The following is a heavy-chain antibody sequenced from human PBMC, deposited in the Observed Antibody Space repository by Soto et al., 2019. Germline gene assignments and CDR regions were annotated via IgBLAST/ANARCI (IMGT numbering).Heavy chain of an antibody. J-gene: IGHJ6*02. Sequence: ASVKVSCKASGGTFSSYAISWVRQAPGQGLEWMGGIIPIFGTANYAQKFQGRVTITADESTSTAYMELSSLRSEDTAVYYCARVRPGLGATTDYYYYYGMDVWGQGTTVTVSS. CDR1: GGTFSSYA. V-gene: IGHV1-69*13. CDR3: ARVRPGLGATTDYYYYYGMDV. D-gene: IGHD1-26*01. CDR2: IIPIFGTA.